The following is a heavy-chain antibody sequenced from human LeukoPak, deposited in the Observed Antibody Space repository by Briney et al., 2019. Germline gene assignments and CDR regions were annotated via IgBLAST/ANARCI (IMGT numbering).Heavy chain of an antibody. J-gene: IGHJ4*02. V-gene: IGHV1-2*02. CDR1: GYTFTDFY. Sequence: ASVKVSCKASGYTFTDFYIHWVRQAPGQGLEWMGWINPNSGGTNYAQKFQGRVTMTRDTSISTAYIELSRLRSDDTAVYYCARVAVLMLYGSSFYYFDYWGQGALDTVSS. D-gene: IGHD2-8*01. CDR2: INPNSGGT. CDR3: ARVAVLMLYGSSFYYFDY.